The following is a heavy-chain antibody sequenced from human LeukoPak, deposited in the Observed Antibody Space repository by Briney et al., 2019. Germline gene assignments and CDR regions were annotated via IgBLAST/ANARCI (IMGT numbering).Heavy chain of an antibody. V-gene: IGHV4-39*07. Sequence: SETLSLTCTVSGGSISSSSYFWGWIRQPPGKGLEWIGSIYYSGSTYYSPSFKSRVTILVDTSQNQFSLKLTSVTAADTAIFYCARCSSGSCYYWGQGTLVTVSS. CDR1: GGSISSSSYF. J-gene: IGHJ4*02. D-gene: IGHD2-15*01. CDR2: IYYSGST. CDR3: ARCSSGSCYY.